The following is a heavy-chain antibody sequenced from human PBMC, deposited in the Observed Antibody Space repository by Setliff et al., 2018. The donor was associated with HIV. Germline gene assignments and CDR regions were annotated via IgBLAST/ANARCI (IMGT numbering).Heavy chain of an antibody. D-gene: IGHD2-15*01. CDR3: ARGGAIGVSVGAT. CDR1: GFTFSDYA. Sequence: GGSLRLSCEGAGFTFSDYAIRWVRQAPGKGLEWLANINQDGSEQDSADSLKGRFSVSKDNAKNSLSLQMNSLRAEDTAVYYCARGGAIGVSVGATWGQGTPVTVSS. CDR2: INQDGSEQ. V-gene: IGHV3-7*01. J-gene: IGHJ5*02.